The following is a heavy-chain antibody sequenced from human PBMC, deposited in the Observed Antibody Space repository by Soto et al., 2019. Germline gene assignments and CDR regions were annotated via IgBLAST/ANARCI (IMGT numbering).Heavy chain of an antibody. CDR3: AEGGVAAAGTMGQDYYYGMDV. Sequence: SETLSLTCAVYGGSFSGCYWSWIRQPPGKGLEWIGEINHSGSTNYNPSLKSRVTISVDTSKNQFSLKLSSVTAADTAVYYCAEGGVAAAGTMGQDYYYGMDVWGQGTTVTVSS. V-gene: IGHV4-34*01. CDR2: INHSGST. J-gene: IGHJ6*02. D-gene: IGHD6-13*01. CDR1: GGSFSGCY.